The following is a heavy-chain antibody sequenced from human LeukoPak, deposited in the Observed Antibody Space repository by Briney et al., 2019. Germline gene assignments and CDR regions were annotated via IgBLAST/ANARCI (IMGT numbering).Heavy chain of an antibody. CDR2: IYYSGST. V-gene: IGHV4-59*08. CDR1: GGSISSYY. D-gene: IGHD1-26*01. CDR3: ASYNGGSHFGYYFDY. Sequence: PSETLSVTCTVSGGSISSYYWSWIRQPPGNGLEWIGYIYYSGSTNYNPSLKSRVTISVDTSKNQFSLKLSSVTAADTAVYYCASYNGGSHFGYYFDYWGQGTLVTVSS. J-gene: IGHJ4*02.